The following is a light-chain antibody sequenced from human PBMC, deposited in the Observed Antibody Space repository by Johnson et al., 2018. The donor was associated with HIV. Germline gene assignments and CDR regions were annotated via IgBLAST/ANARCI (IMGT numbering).Light chain of an antibody. CDR1: SSKIGNNY. CDR3: GTWDSSLTSYV. J-gene: IGLJ1*01. Sequence: QSVLTQPPSVSAAPGQKVTISCSGSSSKIGNNYVSWYQQLPGTAPKLLIYENNKRPSGIPGRFSGSKSGPSATLGITGLQTGDEADYYCGTWDSSLTSYVFGAGTKVTVL. V-gene: IGLV1-51*02. CDR2: ENN.